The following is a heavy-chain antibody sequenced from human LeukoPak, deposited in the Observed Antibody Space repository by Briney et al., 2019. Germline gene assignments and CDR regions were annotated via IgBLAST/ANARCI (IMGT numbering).Heavy chain of an antibody. Sequence: SETLSLTCTVSGGSISSSSYYWDWIRQPPGKGLEWIGSIYYSGSTYYNPSLKSRVTISVDTSKNQFSLKLSSVTAADTAVYYCARDSVYYYGSGSSSPYNWFDPWGQGTLVTVSS. CDR3: ARDSVYYYGSGSSSPYNWFDP. CDR1: GGSISSSSYY. J-gene: IGHJ5*02. D-gene: IGHD3-10*01. CDR2: IYYSGST. V-gene: IGHV4-39*07.